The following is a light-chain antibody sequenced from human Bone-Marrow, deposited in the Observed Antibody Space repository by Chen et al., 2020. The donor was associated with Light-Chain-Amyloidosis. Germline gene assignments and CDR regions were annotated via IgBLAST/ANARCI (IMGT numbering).Light chain of an antibody. CDR1: SSDVGGDNH. Sequence: QSALTQPASVSGSHGQSITISCTGTSSDVGGDNHVSRYQQHPDKAPKLMIYEVTNRPSWVPDRFSGSKSDNTASLTISGLQTEDEADYFCSSYTITNTLVFGSGTRVTVL. J-gene: IGLJ1*01. CDR2: EVT. CDR3: SSYTITNTLV. V-gene: IGLV2-14*01.